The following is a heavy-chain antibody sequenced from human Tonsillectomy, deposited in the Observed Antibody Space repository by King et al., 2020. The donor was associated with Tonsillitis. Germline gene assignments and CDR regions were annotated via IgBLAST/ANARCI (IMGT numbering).Heavy chain of an antibody. J-gene: IGHJ6*04. D-gene: IGHD3-3*01. V-gene: IGHV3-30*18. Sequence: VQLVESGGGAVQPGKSLRLSCAVSGFTFSGYGMHWVRQAPGKGLEWVAVISYDGNNRYYADSVKGRFTISRDNSKNTLYLQINSLRTEDTAVYYCAKESFYDFWCGYYTYHMDVWGEGTTVTVSS. CDR2: ISYDGNNR. CDR1: GFTFSGYG. CDR3: AKESFYDFWCGYYTYHMDV.